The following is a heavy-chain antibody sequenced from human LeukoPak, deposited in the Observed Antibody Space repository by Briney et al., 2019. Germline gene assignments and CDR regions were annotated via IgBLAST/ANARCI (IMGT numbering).Heavy chain of an antibody. J-gene: IGHJ4*02. Sequence: ASVNVSCKASGYTFSGYYMYWVRQAPGQGLECMGWINPKSGGTQYAQKFQGRVSMTRDTAISTAYMELTGLTSDDTAVYYCARDGAAVMVEFDFWGQGTLVTVSS. CDR1: GYTFSGYY. D-gene: IGHD6-25*01. V-gene: IGHV1-2*02. CDR2: INPKSGGT. CDR3: ARDGAAVMVEFDF.